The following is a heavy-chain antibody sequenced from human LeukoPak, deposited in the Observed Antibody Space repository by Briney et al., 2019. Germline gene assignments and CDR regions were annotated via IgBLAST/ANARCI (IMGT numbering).Heavy chain of an antibody. Sequence: GESLKISCKGSGYSFTSYWISWGRQRPGKGLEWMGMIDPSDSYTNYSPSFHGHVTISADKSISTAYLPWSSLKASDTAMYYFASLHTCTYDILTGYYPNWFDPWGQGTLVTVSS. J-gene: IGHJ5*02. CDR2: IDPSDSYT. D-gene: IGHD3-9*01. CDR3: ASLHTCTYDILTGYYPNWFDP. CDR1: GYSFTSYW. V-gene: IGHV5-10-1*01.